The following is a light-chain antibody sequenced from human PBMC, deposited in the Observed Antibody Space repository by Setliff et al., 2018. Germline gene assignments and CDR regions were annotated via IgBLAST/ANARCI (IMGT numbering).Light chain of an antibody. Sequence: QSALTQPPSASGSPGQSVTISCTGTSSDVGGYNYVSWYQQHPGKAPKLMIYEVSKRPSGVPDRFSGSKSGNTASLTVSGLQAEDEADYYCSSYVGSNTPYVFGTGTKATVL. CDR2: EVS. CDR1: SSDVGGYNY. CDR3: SSYVGSNTPYV. V-gene: IGLV2-8*01. J-gene: IGLJ1*01.